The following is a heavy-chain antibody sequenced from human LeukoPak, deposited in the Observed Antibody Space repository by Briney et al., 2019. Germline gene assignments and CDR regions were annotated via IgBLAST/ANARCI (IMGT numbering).Heavy chain of an antibody. CDR2: IRSTPDGGAT. Sequence: GGSLRLSCAASGFTFINSWTTWVRQAPGKGLEWVGRIRSTPDGGATDYAAPVKGRFTISRDDSKNTLYLQMSSLRTEDTAVYYCATDLHFGYCTATSCANYWGQGTLVTVSS. D-gene: IGHD2-2*03. V-gene: IGHV3-15*01. J-gene: IGHJ4*02. CDR3: ATDLHFGYCTATSCANY. CDR1: GFTFINSW.